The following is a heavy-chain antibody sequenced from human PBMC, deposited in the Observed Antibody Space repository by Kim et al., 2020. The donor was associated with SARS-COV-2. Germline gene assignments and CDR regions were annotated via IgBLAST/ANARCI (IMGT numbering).Heavy chain of an antibody. V-gene: IGHV1-8*01. D-gene: IGHD6-13*01. J-gene: IGHJ4*02. CDR3: ASGGIAAAGTHY. Sequence: YAQKFQGRVTMTRNTSISTAYMELSSLRSEDTAVYYCASGGIAAAGTHYWGQGTLVTVSS.